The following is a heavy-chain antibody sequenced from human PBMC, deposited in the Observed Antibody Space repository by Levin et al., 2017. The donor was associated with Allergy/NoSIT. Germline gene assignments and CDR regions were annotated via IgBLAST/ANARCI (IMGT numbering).Heavy chain of an antibody. J-gene: IGHJ5*02. CDR1: GGSFSGY. CDR3: ARVPMGFKNSFDH. Sequence: SETLSLTCGVYGGSFSGYWSWIRQPPGKGLEWIGEISHSGITNYNPSLESRVTMSVDTSKNQFSLKLRSVTAADTAIYYCARVPMGFKNSFDHWGQGTRVTVSS. V-gene: IGHV4-34*01. D-gene: IGHD1-26*01. CDR2: ISHSGIT.